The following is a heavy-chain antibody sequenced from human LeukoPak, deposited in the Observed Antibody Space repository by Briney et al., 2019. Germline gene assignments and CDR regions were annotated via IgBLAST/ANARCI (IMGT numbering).Heavy chain of an antibody. CDR2: ISKDGNSQ. J-gene: IGHJ3*02. CDR3: AGESFDI. CDR1: GFTFSSYA. V-gene: IGHV3-30*04. Sequence: GRSLRLSCAASGFTFSSYALDWVRQAPGKGLEWVAVISKDGNSQNYADSAKGRFTISRDNSKNTLYLQMNSLRPEDTAVYYCAGESFDIWGQGTTVTVSS.